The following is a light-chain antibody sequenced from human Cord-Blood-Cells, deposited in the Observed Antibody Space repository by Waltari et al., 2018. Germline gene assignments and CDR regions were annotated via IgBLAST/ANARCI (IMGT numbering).Light chain of an antibody. V-gene: IGLV2-23*01. CDR2: EGS. CDR1: SSDVGSYNL. CDR3: CSYAGSSTVV. Sequence: QSALTQPASVSGSPGQSITISCTGTSSDVGSYNLVSWYQQHPGKAPKHIIYEGSKRPSGVSNRFSGSKAGNTASLTISGSQAEDEADDYCCSYAGSSTVVFGGGTKLTVL. J-gene: IGLJ2*01.